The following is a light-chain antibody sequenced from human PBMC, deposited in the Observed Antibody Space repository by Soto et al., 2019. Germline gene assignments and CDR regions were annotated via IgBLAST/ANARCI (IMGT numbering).Light chain of an antibody. CDR2: LEGSGSY. J-gene: IGLJ1*01. V-gene: IGLV4-60*03. CDR1: SGHSSYI. Sequence: QLVLTQSSSASASLGSSVKLTCTLSSGHSSYIIAWHQQQPGKAPRYLMKLEGSGSYNKGSGVPDRFSGSSSGADRYLTISTLQSEDEADYYCETWDSNPHVFGTGTQLTVL. CDR3: ETWDSNPHV.